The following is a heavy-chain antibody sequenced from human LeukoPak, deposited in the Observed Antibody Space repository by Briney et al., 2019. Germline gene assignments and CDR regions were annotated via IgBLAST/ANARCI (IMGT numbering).Heavy chain of an antibody. Sequence: PSETLSLTCAVSGGSISSSNWWSWVRQPPGEELEWVGRIKSKTDGGTTDYAAPVKGRFAISRDDSKNTLYLQMNSLKTEDTAVYYCTTALGYPIDYWGQGTLVTVSS. CDR2: IKSKTDGGTT. CDR1: GGSISSSNW. J-gene: IGHJ4*02. V-gene: IGHV3-15*01. D-gene: IGHD3-16*02. CDR3: TTALGYPIDY.